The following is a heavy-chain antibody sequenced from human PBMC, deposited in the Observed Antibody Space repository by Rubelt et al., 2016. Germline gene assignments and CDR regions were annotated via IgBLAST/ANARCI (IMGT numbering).Heavy chain of an antibody. CDR2: INHSGST. D-gene: IGHD5-18*01. CDR1: GGSFSGYY. J-gene: IGHJ4*02. V-gene: IGHV4-34*01. Sequence: QVQLQQWGAGLLKPSETLSLTCAVYGGSFSGYYWSWIRQPPGKGLEWIGEINHSGSTNYNPSLKSRVTISVDTSKNQFALRLSSVTAADTAVYYCARDRRGYSYGRTYFDYWGQGTLVTVSS. CDR3: ARDRRGYSYGRTYFDY.